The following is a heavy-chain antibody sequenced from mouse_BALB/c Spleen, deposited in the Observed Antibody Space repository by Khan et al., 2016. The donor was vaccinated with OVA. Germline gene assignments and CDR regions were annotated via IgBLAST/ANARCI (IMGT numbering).Heavy chain of an antibody. CDR3: ARQEMVTVYYYGMDY. D-gene: IGHD2-1*01. J-gene: IGHJ4*01. Sequence: EVELVESGGDLVKPGGSLKLSCAASGFTFSGYGMSWVRQTPDKRLEWVASINSCGSYTYYADSVKGRFPISRDNVKNNLYLQVSNLKSEDTAMYYCARQEMVTVYYYGMDYWGQGTSVIVSS. CDR2: INSCGSYT. V-gene: IGHV5-6*01. CDR1: GFTFSGYG.